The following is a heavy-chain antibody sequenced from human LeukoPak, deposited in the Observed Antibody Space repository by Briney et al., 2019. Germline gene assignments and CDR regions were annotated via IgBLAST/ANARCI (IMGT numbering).Heavy chain of an antibody. CDR3: ARGVYYFDY. D-gene: IGHD2/OR15-2a*01. CDR1: GFTFNTDW. J-gene: IGHJ4*02. Sequence: GGSLRLSWAASGFTFNTDWMSWVRQAPGKGLEWVANIKEDGSEIYYVDSVKGRFTISRDNAKNSLYLQMNSLRAEDTAVYYCARGVYYFDYWGQGTLVTVSS. V-gene: IGHV3-7*03. CDR2: IKEDGSEI.